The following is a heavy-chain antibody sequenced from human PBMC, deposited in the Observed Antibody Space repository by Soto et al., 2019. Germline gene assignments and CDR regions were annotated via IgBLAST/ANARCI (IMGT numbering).Heavy chain of an antibody. D-gene: IGHD3-22*01. CDR1: GGSFSGYY. CDR3: ARTDYYYDVSGYAPDAFDI. V-gene: IGHV4-34*01. Sequence: PSETLSLTCAVYGGSFSGYYWNWIRQPPGKGLEWIGEINHSGSTNYNPSLKSRVTISVDKSKNQFSLKLSSVTAADTAVYYCARTDYYYDVSGYAPDAFDIWGQGTMVTVSS. J-gene: IGHJ3*02. CDR2: INHSGST.